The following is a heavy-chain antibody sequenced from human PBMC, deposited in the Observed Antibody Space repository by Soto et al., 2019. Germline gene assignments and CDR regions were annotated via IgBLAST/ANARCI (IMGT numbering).Heavy chain of an antibody. Sequence: ASVKVSCKASGYTFTGYYMHWVRQAPGQGLEWMGWINPNSGGTNYAQKFQGWVTMTRDTSISTAYMELSRLRSDDTGVYYCARGVYSGSYSIPDYWGQGTLVTVSS. V-gene: IGHV1-2*04. J-gene: IGHJ4*02. CDR1: GYTFTGYY. CDR3: ARGVYSGSYSIPDY. D-gene: IGHD1-26*01. CDR2: INPNSGGT.